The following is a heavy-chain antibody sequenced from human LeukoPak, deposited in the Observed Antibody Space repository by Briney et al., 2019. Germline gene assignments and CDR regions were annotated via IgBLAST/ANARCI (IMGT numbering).Heavy chain of an antibody. J-gene: IGHJ5*02. CDR3: VREEKWLQFP. D-gene: IGHD5-24*01. Sequence: GGSLRLSCAASGFTFSGYAMSWVRQAPGKGLEWVGNINDDESLKNYGDSVRGRFTISRDNAKNSLYLQMNSLRVEDTAVYHCVREEKWLQFPWGQGTLVTVSS. V-gene: IGHV3-7*01. CDR1: GFTFSGYA. CDR2: INDDESLK.